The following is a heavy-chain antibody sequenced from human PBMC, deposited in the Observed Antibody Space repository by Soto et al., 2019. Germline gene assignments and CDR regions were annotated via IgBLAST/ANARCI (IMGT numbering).Heavy chain of an antibody. J-gene: IGHJ3*02. V-gene: IGHV1-69*12. CDR3: ARETSAPGTFREDASDI. CDR2: IVPIFRTA. Sequence: QVQLVQSGAEVKKPGSSVKVACKVSGDTFSNYVINWVRQAPGQGLEWMGAIVPIFRTANYAQKFQGRVTITADEFTITAYMELSGLSSDDTATYYCARETSAPGTFREDASDIWGQGTLVTVSS. CDR1: GDTFSNYV. D-gene: IGHD6-13*01.